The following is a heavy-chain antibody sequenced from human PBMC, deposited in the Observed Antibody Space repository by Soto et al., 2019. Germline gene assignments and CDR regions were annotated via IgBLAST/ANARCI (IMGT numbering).Heavy chain of an antibody. V-gene: IGHV1-24*01. CDR1: GYTLTELS. J-gene: IGHJ4*02. CDR2: FDPEDGET. D-gene: IGHD6-13*01. CDR3: ARDYPAAGQHFDY. Sequence: ASVKGSCKVSGYTLTELSMHWVRQAPGKGLEWMGGFDPEDGETIYAQKFQGRVTMTEDTSTDTAYMELSSLRSDDTAVYYCARDYPAAGQHFDYWGQGTLVTVSS.